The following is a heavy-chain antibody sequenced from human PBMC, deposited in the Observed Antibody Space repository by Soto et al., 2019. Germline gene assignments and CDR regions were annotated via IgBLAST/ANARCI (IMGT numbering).Heavy chain of an antibody. Sequence: SGPTLVNPTQTLTLTCTFSGLSLTSTGVGVGWIRQPPGKALEWLALIYGDDDKRYSQSLRSRLTITKDTSKNQVVLTVTNMDPVDVGTYYCGSAWYGDQHYTGMGVGGQGTTATVS. V-gene: IGHV2-5*02. CDR3: GSAWYGDQHYTGMGV. J-gene: IGHJ6*02. D-gene: IGHD3-10*01. CDR2: IYGDDDK. CDR1: GLSLTSTGVG.